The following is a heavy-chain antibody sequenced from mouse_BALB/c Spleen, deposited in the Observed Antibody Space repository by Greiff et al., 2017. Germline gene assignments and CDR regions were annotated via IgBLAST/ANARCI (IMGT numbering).Heavy chain of an antibody. CDR3: AREVRRRDAMDY. CDR1: GFTFSSFG. J-gene: IGHJ4*01. D-gene: IGHD2-14*01. CDR2: ISSGSSTI. Sequence: EVKLVESGGGLVQPGGSRKLSCAASGFTFSSFGMHWVRQAPEKGLEWVAYISSGSSTIYYADTVKGRFTISRDNPKNTLFLQMTSLRSEDTAMYYCAREVRRRDAMDYWGQGTSVTVSS. V-gene: IGHV5-17*02.